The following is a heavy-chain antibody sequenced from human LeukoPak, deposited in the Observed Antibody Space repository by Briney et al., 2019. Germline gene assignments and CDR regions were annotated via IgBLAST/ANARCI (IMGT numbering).Heavy chain of an antibody. CDR3: ARGNSYGPIPFDY. CDR1: GFTVSSNY. CDR2: IYSGGST. J-gene: IGHJ4*02. D-gene: IGHD5-18*01. V-gene: IGHV3-53*01. Sequence: GGSLRLSCAASGFTVSSNYMSWVRQAPGKGLEWVSVIYSGGSTYYADSVKGRFTISRDNSKNTLYLQMNSLRAEDTAVYYCARGNSYGPIPFDYWGQGTLVTVSS.